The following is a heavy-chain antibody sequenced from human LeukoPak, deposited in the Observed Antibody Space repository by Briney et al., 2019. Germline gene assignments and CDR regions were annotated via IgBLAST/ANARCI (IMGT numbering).Heavy chain of an antibody. CDR3: ARANSGYYYAEDYYYMDV. CDR1: GFTFSSYS. CDR2: ISSSSSYI. D-gene: IGHD3-22*01. Sequence: PGGSLRLSCAASGFTFSSYSMNWVRQAPGKGLEWVSSISSSSSYIYYADSVKGRFTISRDNAKNSLYLQMNSLRAEDTAVYYRARANSGYYYAEDYYYMDVWGKGTTVTVSS. V-gene: IGHV3-21*01. J-gene: IGHJ6*03.